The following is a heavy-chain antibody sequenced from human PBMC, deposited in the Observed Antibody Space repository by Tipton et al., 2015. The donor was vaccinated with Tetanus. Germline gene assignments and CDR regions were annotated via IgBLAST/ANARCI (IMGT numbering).Heavy chain of an antibody. V-gene: IGHV1-2*02. CDR3: ARDRGDYIYYGMDV. J-gene: IGHJ6*02. Sequence: QLVQSGAEMKKPGASVKVSCKASGYTFTGYYIYWVRQAPGQGLEWMGWIDPNSGGTVYAQKFQGRVTMTRDTSISTAYTDLRSLRSDDTAVYYCARDRGDYIYYGMDVWGPGTTVTVS. CDR1: GYTFTGYY. CDR2: IDPNSGGT. D-gene: IGHD3-22*01.